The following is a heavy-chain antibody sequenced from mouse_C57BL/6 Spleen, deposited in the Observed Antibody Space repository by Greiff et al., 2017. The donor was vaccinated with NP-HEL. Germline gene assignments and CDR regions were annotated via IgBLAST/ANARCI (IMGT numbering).Heavy chain of an antibody. Sequence: VQLQESGPELVKPGASVKISCKASGYAFSSSWMNWVKQRPGKGLEWIGRIYPGDGDTNYNGKFKGKATLTADKSSSTAYMQLSSLTSEDSAVYFCARGYLDYWGQGTTLTVSS. CDR1: GYAFSSSW. J-gene: IGHJ2*01. V-gene: IGHV1-82*01. CDR3: ARGYLDY. CDR2: IYPGDGDT.